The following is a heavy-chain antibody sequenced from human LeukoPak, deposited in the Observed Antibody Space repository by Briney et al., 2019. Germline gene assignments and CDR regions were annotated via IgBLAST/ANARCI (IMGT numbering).Heavy chain of an antibody. CDR3: AREIVGGFNPGAY. D-gene: IGHD1-14*01. J-gene: IGHJ4*02. CDR1: PDSTTSNF. Sequence: SETLSLTCTVSPDSTTSNFWSWVRQPPGRGLEWIGEIHRSGSTNYNPSLQSRVTVSIDRSKNQIALELSSVTAADTAVYYCAREIVGGFNPGAYWGQGTLVTVSS. CDR2: IHRSGST. V-gene: IGHV4-4*02.